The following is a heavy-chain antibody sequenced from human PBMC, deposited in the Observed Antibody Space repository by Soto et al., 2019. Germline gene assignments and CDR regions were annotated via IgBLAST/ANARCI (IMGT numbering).Heavy chain of an antibody. CDR3: ARVRQGCSDNNCYFDP. Sequence: QVHPQESGPGLVAPSGTLSLTCTLSGGSVRAPDWWNWVRQSPDKGLEWIAEVHISGHSNYNPSHRSRVSVSIDSSKNQFYLNLNSVTAADTAIYYCARVRQGCSDNNCYFDPWGQGTQVTISS. V-gene: IGHV4-4*02. CDR1: GGSVRAPDW. J-gene: IGHJ5*01. CDR2: VHISGHS. D-gene: IGHD1-1*01.